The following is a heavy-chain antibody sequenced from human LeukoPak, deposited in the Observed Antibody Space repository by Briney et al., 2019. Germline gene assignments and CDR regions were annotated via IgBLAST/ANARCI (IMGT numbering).Heavy chain of an antibody. CDR2: IYPGDSNT. J-gene: IGHJ4*02. D-gene: IGHD3-22*01. Sequence: GESLKISCKGSGYNFTNFWIGWVRQMPGKGLEWMGIIYPGDSNTRFGPSFQGQVTISVDRSINTAYLQWSSLKASDTAIYYCARRDDTSDYYYMSHWGQGTLVTVSS. CDR3: ARRDDTSDYYYMSH. CDR1: GYNFTNFW. V-gene: IGHV5-51*01.